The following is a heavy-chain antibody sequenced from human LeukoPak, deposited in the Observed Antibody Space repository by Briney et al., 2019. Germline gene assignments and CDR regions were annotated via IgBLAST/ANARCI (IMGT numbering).Heavy chain of an antibody. J-gene: IGHJ5*02. CDR3: ARVNSMVRGVIPYNWFDP. D-gene: IGHD3-10*01. V-gene: IGHV6-1*01. Sequence: SQTLSLTCAISGDSVSSNSAAWNWIRQSPSRVLERLGRTYYRSKWYNDYAVSVKSRITINPDTYKNQFSLQLNSVTPEDTAVYYCARVNSMVRGVIPYNWFDPWGQGTLVTVSS. CDR2: TYYRSKWYN. CDR1: GDSVSSNSAA.